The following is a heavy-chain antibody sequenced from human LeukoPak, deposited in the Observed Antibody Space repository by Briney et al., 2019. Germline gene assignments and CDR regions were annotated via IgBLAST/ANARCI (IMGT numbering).Heavy chain of an antibody. J-gene: IGHJ4*02. CDR2: INPKSGGT. CDR1: GYTFTDYY. Sequence: ASVKDSCKASGYTFTDYYMHWVRQAPGQGLECMGWINPKSGGTNLAQKFQGRVAMTRDTSISTAYMELSRLTSDDTAVYYCASGGVAVSGSAIDYWGQGTLVTVSS. D-gene: IGHD6-19*01. CDR3: ASGGVAVSGSAIDY. V-gene: IGHV1-2*02.